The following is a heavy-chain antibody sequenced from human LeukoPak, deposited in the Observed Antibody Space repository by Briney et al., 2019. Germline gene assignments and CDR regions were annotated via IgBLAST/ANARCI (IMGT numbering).Heavy chain of an antibody. CDR2: ISANDGDT. CDR1: GYTFTRYG. CDR3: VRITIFVDYFDY. V-gene: IGHV1-18*01. J-gene: IGHJ4*02. Sequence: GASVKVSCKASGYTFTRYGISWVRQAPGQGLEWMGWISANDGDTNSAQKFQGRVTMTTDTSTSTAYMELRSLRSDDTAVYFCVRITIFVDYFDYWGQGTLVTVSS. D-gene: IGHD3-3*01.